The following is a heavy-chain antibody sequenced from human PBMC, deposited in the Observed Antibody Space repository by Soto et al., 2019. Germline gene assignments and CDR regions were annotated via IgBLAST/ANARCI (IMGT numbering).Heavy chain of an antibody. D-gene: IGHD6-19*01. CDR1: GFTVSSNY. V-gene: IGHV3-53*04. CDR2: NFTGGST. CDR3: ARDRYSSGWLDAFDI. Sequence: EVQLVESGGGLVQPGGSLRLSCAASGFTVSSNYMSWVRQAPGKGLEWVSVNFTGGSTYYADSVKGRFTISRHSSKNTVYLQMNSLRAEDTAVYYCARDRYSSGWLDAFDIWGQGTMVTVSS. J-gene: IGHJ3*02.